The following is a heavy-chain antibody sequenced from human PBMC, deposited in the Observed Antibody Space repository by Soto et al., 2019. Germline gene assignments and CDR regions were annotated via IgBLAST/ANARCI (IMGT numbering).Heavy chain of an antibody. D-gene: IGHD5-12*01. CDR2: ISAYNGNT. J-gene: IGHJ3*02. V-gene: IGHV1-18*04. CDR1: GYTFTGYY. Sequence: ASVKVSCKASGYTFTGYYMHWVRQAPGQGLEWMGWISAYNGNTNYAQKLQGRVTMTTDTSTSTAYMELRSLRSDDTAVYYCARVEMATTGGAFDIWGQGTMVTVSS. CDR3: ARVEMATTGGAFDI.